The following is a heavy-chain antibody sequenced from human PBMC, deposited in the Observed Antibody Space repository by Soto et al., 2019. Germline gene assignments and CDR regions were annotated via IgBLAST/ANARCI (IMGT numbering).Heavy chain of an antibody. CDR2: ISGSGGST. V-gene: IGHV3-23*01. D-gene: IGHD3-22*01. Sequence: PGGSLRLSRAASGFTFSSSAMSSARKAPGPGLEWVSAISGSGGSTYYAESVQGRFTISRDNSEKTLYLQMTSPRAEGTGVYYDAKAVGLDDSSGYHYYYGMDVWGQGTTVTVSS. CDR1: GFTFSSSA. J-gene: IGHJ6*02. CDR3: AKAVGLDDSSGYHYYYGMDV.